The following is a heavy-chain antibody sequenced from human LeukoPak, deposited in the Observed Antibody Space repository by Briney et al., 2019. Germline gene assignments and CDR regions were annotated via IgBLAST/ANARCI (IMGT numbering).Heavy chain of an antibody. Sequence: GGSLRLSCAASGFTFSSYSMNWVRQAPGKGLEWVSSISSSSSYIYYADSVKGRFTISRDNAKNSLYLQMNSLRAEDTAVYYCASYSSSSGFDYWGQGTLVTVSS. CDR3: ASYSSSSGFDY. CDR2: ISSSSSYI. D-gene: IGHD6-6*01. CDR1: GFTFSSYS. V-gene: IGHV3-21*01. J-gene: IGHJ4*02.